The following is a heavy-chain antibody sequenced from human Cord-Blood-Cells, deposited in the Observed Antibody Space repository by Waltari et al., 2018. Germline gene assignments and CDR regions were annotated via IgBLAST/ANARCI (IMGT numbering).Heavy chain of an antibody. V-gene: IGHV1-69*01. Sequence: QVQLVQSGAEVKKPGSSVKVSCKASGGTFSSYAISWVRQAPGQGLEWMGWIIPVFGTANYSEKFQGRVTITADESTSTAYMELSSLRSEDTAVYYCASLGGDYPYYFDYWGQGTLVTVSS. CDR1: GGTFSSYA. CDR3: ASLGGDYPYYFDY. J-gene: IGHJ4*02. CDR2: IIPVFGTA. D-gene: IGHD4-17*01.